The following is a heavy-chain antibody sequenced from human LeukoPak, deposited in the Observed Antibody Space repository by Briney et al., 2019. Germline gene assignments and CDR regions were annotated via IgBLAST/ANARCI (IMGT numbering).Heavy chain of an antibody. CDR3: ARAYSRSRFDY. V-gene: IGHV5-10-1*01. D-gene: IGHD6-6*01. CDR2: IDPSDSYN. Sequence: GASLKISCECAGSNFTNYRIRWVRQLPGKGLEWMGTIDPSDSYNNYSPSFQGHVTISADKSISTAYLQWSSLKASDTAMYYCARAYSRSRFDYWGQGTLVTVSS. J-gene: IGHJ4*02. CDR1: GSNFTNYR.